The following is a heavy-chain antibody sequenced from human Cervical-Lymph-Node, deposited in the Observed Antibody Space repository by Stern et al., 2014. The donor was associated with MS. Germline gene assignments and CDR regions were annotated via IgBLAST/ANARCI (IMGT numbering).Heavy chain of an antibody. CDR2: IHPNSGGT. CDR3: ARVTLAAAGPYYYYAMDV. V-gene: IGHV1-2*06. J-gene: IGHJ6*02. D-gene: IGHD6-13*01. Sequence: VQLVESGAEVKKPGASVKVSCKASGYTFTGYYMHWVRQAPGQGLEWMGRIHPNSGGTNYAQKFQDRVTMTRDTSISTAYMELSRLRSDDTAVYYCARVTLAAAGPYYYYAMDVWGQGTTVTVSS. CDR1: GYTFTGYY.